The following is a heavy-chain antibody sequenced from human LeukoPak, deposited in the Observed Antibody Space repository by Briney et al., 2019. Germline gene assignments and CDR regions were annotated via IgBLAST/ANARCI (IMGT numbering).Heavy chain of an antibody. CDR1: GYTLTELS. D-gene: IGHD3-3*01. V-gene: IGHV1-24*01. CDR3: ATWAHYDFWSGYSHWFDY. CDR2: FDPEDGET. Sequence: ASVKVSCKVSGYTLTELSMHWVRQAPGKGLEWMGGFDPEDGETIYAQKFQGRVTMTEDTSTDTAYMELSSLRSEDTAVYYCATWAHYDFWSGYSHWFDYWGQGTLVTVSS. J-gene: IGHJ4*02.